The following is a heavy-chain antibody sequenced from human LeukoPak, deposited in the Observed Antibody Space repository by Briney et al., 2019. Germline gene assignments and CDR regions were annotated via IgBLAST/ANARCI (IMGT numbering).Heavy chain of an antibody. J-gene: IGHJ6*03. CDR1: GFTFRSYA. Sequence: GGSLRLSCAASGFTFRSYAMHWVRQAPGKGLEWVALISYAGNIKYYADSVKGRFIISRDNSKNTLYLQMNSLRAEDTAVYYCARDPQFPDNYYYYMDVWGKGTTVTISS. CDR3: ARDPQFPDNYYYYMDV. D-gene: IGHD1-14*01. V-gene: IGHV3-30*04. CDR2: ISYAGNIK.